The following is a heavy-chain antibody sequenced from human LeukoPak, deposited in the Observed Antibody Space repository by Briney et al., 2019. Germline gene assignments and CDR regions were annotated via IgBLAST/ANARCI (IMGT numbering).Heavy chain of an antibody. D-gene: IGHD3-22*01. J-gene: IGHJ4*02. CDR3: ARHNYDSSGADY. CDR1: GYSFTSYW. V-gene: IGHV5-51*01. CDR2: IYPRDSDT. Sequence: PGESLTIPCTGSGYSFTSYWIAWVRQMPGKGLEYMGIIYPRDSDTTYSPSFQGQVTISADKSISTAYLQWSSLKASDTAMYYCARHNYDSSGADYWGQGTLVTVSS.